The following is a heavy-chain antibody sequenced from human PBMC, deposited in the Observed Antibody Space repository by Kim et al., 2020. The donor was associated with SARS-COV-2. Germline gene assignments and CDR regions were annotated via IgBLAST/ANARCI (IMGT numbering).Heavy chain of an antibody. CDR3: VRQGSGTWHKNLPPSFWFFDH. CDR2: FFPGDSDV. CDR1: GYRFTHSW. V-gene: IGHV5-51*01. J-gene: IGHJ2*01. Sequence: GESLKISCQASGYRFTHSWIGWVRQMPGGGLEWIGIFFPGDSDVSYSPSFLGQVTISADRSISSIYLLWNSLKASDTATYYCVRQGSGTWHKNLPPSFWFFDHWGRGTLVTVSS. D-gene: IGHD2-15*01.